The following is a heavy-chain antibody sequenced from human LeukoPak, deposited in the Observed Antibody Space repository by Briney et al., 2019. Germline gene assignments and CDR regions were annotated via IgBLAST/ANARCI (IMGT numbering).Heavy chain of an antibody. CDR1: VGTFSSYA. CDR2: IIPIFGTA. J-gene: IGHJ4*02. Sequence: GASVNVSCKSSVGTFSSYAISWVRQAPGQGLDWMGGIIPIFGTANYAQKFQGRVTITADESTSTAYMELSSLRSEDTAVYYCARGLSCSGGSCYPYYFDYWGQGTLVTVSS. V-gene: IGHV1-69*13. D-gene: IGHD2-15*01. CDR3: ARGLSCSGGSCYPYYFDY.